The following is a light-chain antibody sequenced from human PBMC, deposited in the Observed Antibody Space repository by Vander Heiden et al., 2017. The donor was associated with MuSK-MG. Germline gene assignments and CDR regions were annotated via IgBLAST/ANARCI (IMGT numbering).Light chain of an antibody. CDR1: SSNICAGYD. J-gene: IGLJ2*01. V-gene: IGLV1-40*01. CDR2: GNV. Sequence: QSVLTQSPSASGAPGQRVTISSTGSSSNICAGYDVHWYQQVPAKAPKLLTYGNVSRPSGVPDRFSGSKSGTSASLAVTGLQAEDEADYYCQTYDRGLSGDGAFGGGTKLTVL. CDR3: QTYDRGLSGDGA.